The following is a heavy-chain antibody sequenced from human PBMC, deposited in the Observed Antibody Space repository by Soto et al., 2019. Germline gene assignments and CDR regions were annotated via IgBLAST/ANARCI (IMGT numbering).Heavy chain of an antibody. CDR2: LYTEGTT. V-gene: IGHV3-53*01. D-gene: IGHD3-16*01. Sequence: EVQLVESGGSLIQPGRSLKLSCVASGLTVSHNYMAWVRQAPEMGLEWVSILYTEGTTYYADSVKGRFTISRDSSKNTLFLQMDSLRAEDTAVYYCVRPRPSGENYGMDVWGQGTTVTVSS. CDR3: VRPRPSGENYGMDV. J-gene: IGHJ6*02. CDR1: GLTVSHNY.